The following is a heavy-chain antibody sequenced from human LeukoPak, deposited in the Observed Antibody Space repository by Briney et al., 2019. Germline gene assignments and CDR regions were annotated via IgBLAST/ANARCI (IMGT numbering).Heavy chain of an antibody. Sequence: GGSLRLSCAASGFTFTAYAMSWVRQAPGKGLGWVSAISGSGAYTYCADSVKGRFTISRDNSKNTLYLQMNSLRAEDTAVYFCAKGTLTAGLYYYYYMDVWGIGATVTVSS. V-gene: IGHV3-23*01. CDR1: GFTFTAYA. J-gene: IGHJ6*03. D-gene: IGHD6-13*01. CDR2: ISGSGAYT. CDR3: AKGTLTAGLYYYYYMDV.